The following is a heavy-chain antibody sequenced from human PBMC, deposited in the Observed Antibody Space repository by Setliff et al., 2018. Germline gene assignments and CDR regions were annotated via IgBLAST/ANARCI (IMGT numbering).Heavy chain of an antibody. V-gene: IGHV4-34*01. CDR2: INHSGST. CDR3: ARKRFYYYYYYKDS. J-gene: IGHJ6*03. CDR1: GGSFSGYY. Sequence: KTSETLSLTCAVYGGSFSGYYWSWIRQPPGQGLEWIGEINHSGSTNYNPSLKSRVTISVDTSKNQFSLKLSSVTAADTAVYYCARKRFYYYYYYKDSWGKGTTVTVSS.